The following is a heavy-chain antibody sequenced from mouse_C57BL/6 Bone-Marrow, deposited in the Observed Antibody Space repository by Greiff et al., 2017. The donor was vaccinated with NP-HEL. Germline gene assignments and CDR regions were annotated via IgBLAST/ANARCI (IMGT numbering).Heavy chain of an antibody. D-gene: IGHD2-5*01. Sequence: QVQLQQPGAELVKPGASVKMSCTASGYTFTSYWITWVKPRPGQGLVWIGDIYPGSGSTNYNEKFKSKATLTVDTSSSTAYMQLSSLTSEDSAVYYGATYYSNYWYFDVWGTGTTVTVSS. CDR3: ATYYSNYWYFDV. J-gene: IGHJ1*03. CDR2: IYPGSGST. V-gene: IGHV1-55*01. CDR1: GYTFTSYW.